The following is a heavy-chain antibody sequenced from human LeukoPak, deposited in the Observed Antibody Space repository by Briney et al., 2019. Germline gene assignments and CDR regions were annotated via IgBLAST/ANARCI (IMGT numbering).Heavy chain of an antibody. CDR3: ARTPNIAARRDDY. CDR2: ISWNSGSI. D-gene: IGHD6-6*01. J-gene: IGHJ4*02. CDR1: GFTFDDYA. Sequence: GGSLRLSCAASGFTFDDYAMHWVRQAPGKGLEWVSGISWNSGSIGYADSVKGRFTISRDNAKNSLYLQMNSLRDEDTAVYYCARTPNIAARRDDYWGQGTLVTVSS. V-gene: IGHV3-9*01.